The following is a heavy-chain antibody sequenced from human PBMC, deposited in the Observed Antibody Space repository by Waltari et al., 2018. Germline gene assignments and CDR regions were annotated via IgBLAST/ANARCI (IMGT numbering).Heavy chain of an antibody. D-gene: IGHD5-12*01. CDR3: ARHWKKSGYRFDP. Sequence: QLQLQESGPGLVRPSETLSLTCSVAVGPIRSGSFYWGWIRQSPGKGLEWIGSIYYSGSTDYNSNLKSRVTISGDTSKNQFSLKLSSVTAADTAVYYCARHWKKSGYRFDPWGQGTLVTVSS. J-gene: IGHJ5*02. CDR2: IYYSGST. V-gene: IGHV4-39*01. CDR1: VGPIRSGSFY.